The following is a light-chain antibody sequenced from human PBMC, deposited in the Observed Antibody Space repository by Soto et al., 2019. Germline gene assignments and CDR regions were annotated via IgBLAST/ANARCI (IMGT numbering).Light chain of an antibody. V-gene: IGLV1-51*02. Sequence: QSVLPQPPSVSAAPGQTVTISCSGTSSNIGNNYVSWYQQFPGAAPKLLIYENNKRPSGIPDRFSGSKSGTSATLGITGLQTGDEADYYCGTWHSSLSTWVFGGGTKLTVL. CDR1: SSNIGNNY. J-gene: IGLJ3*02. CDR3: GTWHSSLSTWV. CDR2: ENN.